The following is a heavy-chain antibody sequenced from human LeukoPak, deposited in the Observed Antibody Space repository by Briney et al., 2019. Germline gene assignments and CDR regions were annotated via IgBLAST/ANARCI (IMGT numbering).Heavy chain of an antibody. J-gene: IGHJ4*02. CDR1: GGSISSYY. CDR3: ARDGYGSGSL. V-gene: IGHV4-59*01. D-gene: IGHD3-10*01. Sequence: SETLSLTCTVSGGSISSYYWSWIRQPPGKGLEWIGYIYYSGSTNYNPSLRSRVTISVDTSKNQFSLKLSSVTAADTAVYYCARDGYGSGSLWGQGTLVTVSS. CDR2: IYYSGST.